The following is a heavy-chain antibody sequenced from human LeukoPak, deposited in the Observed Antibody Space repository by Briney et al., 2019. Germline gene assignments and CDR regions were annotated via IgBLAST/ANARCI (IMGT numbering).Heavy chain of an antibody. CDR3: ARRGPTNWFDP. V-gene: IGHV5-51*01. J-gene: IGHJ5*02. Sequence: GESLKISCKGSGYSSTTYWIGWVRQMPGKGLEWMGIIYPGDSDTRYSPSFQGQVTISADKSVSTAYLQWSSLKASDTAMYYCARRGPTNWFDPWGQGTLVTVSS. CDR2: IYPGDSDT. CDR1: GYSSTTYW. D-gene: IGHD5-12*01.